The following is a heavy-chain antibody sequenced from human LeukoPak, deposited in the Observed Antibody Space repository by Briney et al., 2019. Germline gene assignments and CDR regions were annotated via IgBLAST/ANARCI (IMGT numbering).Heavy chain of an antibody. V-gene: IGHV4-59*01. CDR1: GGSISSYY. Sequence: PSETLSLTCTVSGGSISSYYWSWIRQPPGEGLEWIGYIYHSGSTNYNPSLKSRVTISVDTSKNQFSLKVSSGTAADTAVYYCARAPYYYYMDVWGKGTTVTVSS. J-gene: IGHJ6*03. CDR3: ARAPYYYYMDV. CDR2: IYHSGST.